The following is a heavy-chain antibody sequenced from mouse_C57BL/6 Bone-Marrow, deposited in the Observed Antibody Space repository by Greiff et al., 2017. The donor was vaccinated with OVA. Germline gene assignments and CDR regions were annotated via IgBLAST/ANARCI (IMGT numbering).Heavy chain of an antibody. V-gene: IGHV1-59*01. CDR3: ARKGDYSNHRFDY. D-gene: IGHD2-5*01. J-gene: IGHJ2*01. CDR1: GYTFTSYW. CDR2: IDPSDSYT. Sequence: VQLQQSGAELVRPGTSVKLSCKASGYTFTSYWMHWVKQRPGQGLEWIGVIDPSDSYTNYNQKFKGKATLTVDTSSSTAYMQLSSLTSEDSAVYYCARKGDYSNHRFDYWGQGTTLTVSS.